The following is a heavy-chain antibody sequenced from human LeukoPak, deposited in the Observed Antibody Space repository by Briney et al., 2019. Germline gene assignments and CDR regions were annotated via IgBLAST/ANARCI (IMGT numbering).Heavy chain of an antibody. CDR1: GYTFSGYY. CDR3: ARDRPLDADDYYGFYYFDY. D-gene: IGHD3-10*01. V-gene: IGHV1-2*02. CDR2: INPNSGGT. Sequence: ASVKVSCKASGYTFSGYYMHWVRQAPGQGLEWMGWINPNSGGTNHAQKFQGRVTMTRDTSISTAYMELSRLRSDDTAVYYCARDRPLDADDYYGFYYFDYWGQGTLVTVST. J-gene: IGHJ4*02.